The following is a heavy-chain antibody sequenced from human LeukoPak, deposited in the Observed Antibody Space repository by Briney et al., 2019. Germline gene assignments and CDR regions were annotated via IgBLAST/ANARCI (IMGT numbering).Heavy chain of an antibody. Sequence: ASVKVSCKASGYTFTSYDINWVRQATGQGLEWMGWMNPNSGNTGYAQKFQGRVTITRNTSISTAYMELSSLRSEDTAVYYCARARAHSRGTSSYYMDVWGKGTTVTVSS. D-gene: IGHD2-2*01. CDR3: ARARAHSRGTSSYYMDV. V-gene: IGHV1-8*03. CDR1: GYTFTSYD. J-gene: IGHJ6*03. CDR2: MNPNSGNT.